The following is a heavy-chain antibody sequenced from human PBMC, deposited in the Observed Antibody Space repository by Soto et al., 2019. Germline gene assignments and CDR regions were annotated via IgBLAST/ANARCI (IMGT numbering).Heavy chain of an antibody. V-gene: IGHV3-74*01. CDR1: GFTFTNYW. J-gene: IGHJ4*02. CDR3: TTVVEY. Sequence: EVQLVQSGGGSVQPGGSLRLSCAASGFTFTNYWMHWVRQVPGKGLVWVSRIDGVGAGTSYSASVRGRFTSSRDNAENMLYLHMSSLRAEDTAVYYCTTVVEYWGQGTLVTVSS. CDR2: IDGVGAGT.